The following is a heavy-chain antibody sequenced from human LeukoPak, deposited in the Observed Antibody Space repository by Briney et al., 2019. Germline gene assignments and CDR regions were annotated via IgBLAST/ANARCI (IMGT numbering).Heavy chain of an antibody. J-gene: IGHJ5*02. CDR2: IYGSGST. D-gene: IGHD1-1*01. CDR3: AREGTSGTHLNWFDP. Sequence: SETLSLTCTVSGGSISSYYWSWIRQPPGKGLEWIGHIYGSGSTNYNPSLKSRVTLSVDTSKNQFSLKLSSVAAADTAVYYCAREGTSGTHLNWFDPWGQGTLVTVSS. CDR1: GGSISSYY. V-gene: IGHV4-59*01.